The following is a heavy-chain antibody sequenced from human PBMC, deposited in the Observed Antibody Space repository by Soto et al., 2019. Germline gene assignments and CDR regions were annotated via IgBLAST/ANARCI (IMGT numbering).Heavy chain of an antibody. CDR2: ISGSGGST. CDR3: AKDHDYGGTFDY. Sequence: PGGSLRLSCAASGFTFSSYAMSWVRQAPGKGLEWVLAISGSGGSTYYADSVKGRFTISRDNSKNTLYLQMNSLRAEDTAVYYCAKDHDYGGTFDYWGQGTLVTVSS. D-gene: IGHD4-17*01. V-gene: IGHV3-23*01. CDR1: GFTFSSYA. J-gene: IGHJ4*02.